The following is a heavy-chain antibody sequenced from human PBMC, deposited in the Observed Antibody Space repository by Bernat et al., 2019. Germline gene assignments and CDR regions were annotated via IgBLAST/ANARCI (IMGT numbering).Heavy chain of an antibody. CDR3: ASLFSPVGAFDI. D-gene: IGHD1-26*01. V-gene: IGHV3-33*01. J-gene: IGHJ3*02. CDR2: IWYDGSNK. Sequence: QVQLVESGGCVVQPGRSLRLSCAASGFTFSSYGMHWVRQAPGKGLEWVAVIWYDGSNKYYADSVKGRFTISRDNSKNTLYLQMNSLRAEDTAVYYCASLFSPVGAFDIWGQGTMVTVSS. CDR1: GFTFSSYG.